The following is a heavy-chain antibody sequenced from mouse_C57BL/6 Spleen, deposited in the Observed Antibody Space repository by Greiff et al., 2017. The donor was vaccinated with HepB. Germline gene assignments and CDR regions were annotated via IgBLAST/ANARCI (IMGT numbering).Heavy chain of an antibody. V-gene: IGHV1-59*01. D-gene: IGHD2-4*01. J-gene: IGHJ1*03. Sequence: QVQLQQPGAELVRPGTSVKLSCKASGYTFTSYWMHWVKQRPGQGLEWIGVIDPSDSYTNYNQKFKGKATLTVDTSSSTAYMQLSSLTSEDSAVYYCAREKGIYYDYDGGDWYFDVWGTGTTVTVSS. CDR1: GYTFTSYW. CDR2: IDPSDSYT. CDR3: AREKGIYYDYDGGDWYFDV.